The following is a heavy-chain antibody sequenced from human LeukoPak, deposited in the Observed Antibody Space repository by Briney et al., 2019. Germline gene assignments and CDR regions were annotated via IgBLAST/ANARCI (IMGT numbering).Heavy chain of an antibody. D-gene: IGHD3-16*02. CDR3: ARRYDYVWGSYRYRPISHDY. Sequence: PSETLSLTCAVYGGSFSGYYWGWIRQPPGKGLEWIGEINHSGSTNYNPSLKSRVTISVDTSKNQFSLKLSSVTAADTAVYYCARRYDYVWGSYRYRPISHDYWGQGTLVTVSS. J-gene: IGHJ4*02. V-gene: IGHV4-34*01. CDR2: INHSGST. CDR1: GGSFSGYY.